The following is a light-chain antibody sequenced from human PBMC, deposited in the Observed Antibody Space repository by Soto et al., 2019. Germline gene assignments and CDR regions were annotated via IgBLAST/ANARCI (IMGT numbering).Light chain of an antibody. V-gene: IGLV2-8*01. J-gene: IGLJ1*01. CDR3: SSYAGSNNYV. CDR1: SSDVGGYNY. CDR2: EVS. Sequence: QSALTQPPSASGSPGQSVTISCTGTSSDVGGYNYVSWYQQHPGKAPKLMIYEVSKRPSGVPDRCSGSKSGNTASLTVSGLQAEDEADYYCSSYAGSNNYVLRTGTKLTVL.